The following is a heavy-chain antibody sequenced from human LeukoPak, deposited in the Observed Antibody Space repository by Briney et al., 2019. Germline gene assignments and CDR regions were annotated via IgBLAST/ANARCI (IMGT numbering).Heavy chain of an antibody. J-gene: IGHJ4*02. CDR3: ARSVGFSYYDSSGYYDY. CDR2: INPNSGGT. CDR1: GYTFTGYY. V-gene: IGHV1-2*02. Sequence: GASVKVSCKASGYTFTGYYMHWVRQAPGQGLEWMGWINPNSGGTNYAQKFQGRVTMTRDTSISTAYMELSRLRSDDTAVYYCARSVGFSYYDSSGYYDYWGQGTLVTVSS. D-gene: IGHD3-22*01.